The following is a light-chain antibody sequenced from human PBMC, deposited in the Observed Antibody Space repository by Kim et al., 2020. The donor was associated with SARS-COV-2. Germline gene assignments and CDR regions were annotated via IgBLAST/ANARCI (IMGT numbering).Light chain of an antibody. CDR2: YDS. CDR1: DNGRKS. Sequence: GRAARITRGGNDNGRKSVHWYQQKPGPAPVLVIYYDSDRPSGIRGRFSGSNSGNTATLTISRVEAGDEADYYCQVWDSSSDHPVFGGGTKLTVL. V-gene: IGLV3-21*04. J-gene: IGLJ3*02. CDR3: QVWDSSSDHPV.